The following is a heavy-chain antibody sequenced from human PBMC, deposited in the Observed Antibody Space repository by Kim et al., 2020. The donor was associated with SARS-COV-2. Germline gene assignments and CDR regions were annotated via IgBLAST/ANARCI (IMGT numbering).Heavy chain of an antibody. V-gene: IGHV1-69*04. CDR1: GGTFSSYA. CDR2: IIPILGIA. D-gene: IGHD2-15*01. CDR3: ARAFPYCSGGSCYLFDY. J-gene: IGHJ4*02. Sequence: SVKVSCKASGGTFSSYAISWVRQAPGQGLEWMGRIIPILGIANYAQKFQGRVTITADKSTSTAYMELSSLRSEDTAVYYCARAFPYCSGGSCYLFDYWGQGTLVTVSS.